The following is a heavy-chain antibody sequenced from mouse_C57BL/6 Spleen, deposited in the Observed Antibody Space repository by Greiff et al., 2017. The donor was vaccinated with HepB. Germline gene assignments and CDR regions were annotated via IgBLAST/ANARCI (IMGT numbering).Heavy chain of an antibody. J-gene: IGHJ1*03. CDR1: GFTFSDYG. D-gene: IGHD1-1*01. Sequence: EVKLVESGGGLVKPGGSLKLSCAASGFTFSDYGMHWVRQAPEKGLEWVAYISSGSSTIYYADTVKGRFTISRDNAKNTLFLQMTSLRSEDTAMYYCARTRPRYYGSSYDWYFDVWGTGTTVTVSS. CDR3: ARTRPRYYGSSYDWYFDV. CDR2: ISSGSSTI. V-gene: IGHV5-17*01.